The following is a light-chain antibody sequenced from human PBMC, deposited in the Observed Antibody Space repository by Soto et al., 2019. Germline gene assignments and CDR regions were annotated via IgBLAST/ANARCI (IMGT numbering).Light chain of an antibody. Sequence: IQMSQHPSTLVGYVEDRVTVTCRASQTISSWLAWYQQKPGKAPKLLIYKASTLKSGVPSRFSGSGSGTEFALAISSLHPCGFAPSNCQHSNCYSEALGQGTKVDIK. CDR1: QTISSW. J-gene: IGKJ1*01. CDR2: KAS. CDR3: QHSNCYSEA. V-gene: IGKV1-5*03.